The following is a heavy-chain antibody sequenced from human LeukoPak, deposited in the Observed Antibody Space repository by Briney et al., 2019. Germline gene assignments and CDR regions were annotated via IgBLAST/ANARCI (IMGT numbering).Heavy chain of an antibody. J-gene: IGHJ5*02. V-gene: IGHV1-2*02. CDR3: STAAAGTDGDWFDP. CDR1: GYTFTGYY. Sequence: ASVKVSCKASGYTFTGYYMHWVRQAPGQGLEWMGWINPNSGGRNYAQKFQGRVTMTRDTSISTAYMELSRLRSDDTAVYCCSTAAAGTDGDWFDPWGQGTLVTVPS. CDR2: INPNSGGR. D-gene: IGHD6-13*01.